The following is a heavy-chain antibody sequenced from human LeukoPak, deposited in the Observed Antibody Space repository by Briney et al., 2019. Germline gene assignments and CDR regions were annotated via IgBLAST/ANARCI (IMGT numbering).Heavy chain of an antibody. V-gene: IGHV1-46*01. Sequence: ASVKVSCKASGYTFTSYYMLWVRQAPGQGLEWMGIINPSGGSTSYAQKFQGRVTMTRDTSTSTVYMELSSLRSEDTAVYYCARAYGHSSSWEEYFQHWGQGTLVTVSS. J-gene: IGHJ1*01. CDR3: ARAYGHSSSWEEYFQH. D-gene: IGHD6-13*01. CDR1: GYTFTSYY. CDR2: INPSGGST.